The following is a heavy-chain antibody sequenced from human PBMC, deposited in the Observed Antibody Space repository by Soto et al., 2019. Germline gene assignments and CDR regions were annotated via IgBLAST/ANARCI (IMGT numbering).Heavy chain of an antibody. CDR1: GYTFTSYD. CDR2: MNPNSGNT. D-gene: IGHD6-13*01. CDR3: ARRGYSSSWYYYYYYGMDV. V-gene: IGHV1-8*01. J-gene: IGHJ6*02. Sequence: ASVKVSCKASGYTFTSYDINWGRQATGQGLEWMGWMNPNSGNTGYAQKFQGRVTMTRNTSISTAYMELSSLRSEDTAVYYCARRGYSSSWYYYYYYGMDVWGQGTTVT.